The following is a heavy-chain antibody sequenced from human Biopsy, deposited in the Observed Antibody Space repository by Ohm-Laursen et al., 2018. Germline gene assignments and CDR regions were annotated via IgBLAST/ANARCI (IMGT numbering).Heavy chain of an antibody. CDR1: GGSLSSYY. CDR3: ARWTPEYDSSRYYLDAFDI. J-gene: IGHJ3*02. D-gene: IGHD3-22*01. Sequence: GTLSLTWTVSGGSLSSYYWSWIRQPAGKGLEWIGRIYSSGSTNYNPSLKSRVTLSMDTSKRQFSLKLSFVTAAGTAVYYCARWTPEYDSSRYYLDAFDIWGQGTKVTVSS. V-gene: IGHV4-4*07. CDR2: IYSSGST.